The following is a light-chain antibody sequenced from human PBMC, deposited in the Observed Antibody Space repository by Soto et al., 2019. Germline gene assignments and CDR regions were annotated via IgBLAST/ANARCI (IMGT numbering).Light chain of an antibody. CDR1: SSDIGFSNY. CDR3: ASYSNSSTRYV. V-gene: IGLV2-14*01. Sequence: QSALTQPASVSGSPGQSITISCTGSSSDIGFSNYVSWYQQHPGKAPKLLIYEVSLWPSGVPDRFSGSKSGNTASLTISGLRSEDEADYYCASYSNSSTRYVFGAGTKVTVL. CDR2: EVS. J-gene: IGLJ1*01.